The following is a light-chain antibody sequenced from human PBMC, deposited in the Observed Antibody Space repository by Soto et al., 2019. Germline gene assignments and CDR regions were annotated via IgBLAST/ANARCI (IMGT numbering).Light chain of an antibody. CDR1: SSDIGGNNY. CDR2: EVT. Sequence: QSALTQPPSASGSPGQSVTISCTGTSSDIGGNNYVSWYQQHPGKAPKLMIYEVTKRPSGVPDRFSGSMSGNTASLTVSGLQAEDEADYYCSSNGGSYSEVVFGGGTKVTVL. CDR3: SSNGGSYSEVV. J-gene: IGLJ2*01. V-gene: IGLV2-8*01.